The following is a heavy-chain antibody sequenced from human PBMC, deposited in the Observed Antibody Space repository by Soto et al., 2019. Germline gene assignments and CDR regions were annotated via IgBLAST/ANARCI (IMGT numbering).Heavy chain of an antibody. CDR3: ARTGYGHYWAEYFQH. V-gene: IGHV4-31*03. J-gene: IGHJ1*01. CDR1: GGSISSGGYY. Sequence: QVQLQESGPGLGKPSQTLSLTCTVSGGSISSGGYYWSWIRQQPGKGLEWIGYIYYSGSTYYNPSLKSRVTISVDTSKNQFSLKLSSVTAADTAVYYCARTGYGHYWAEYFQHWGQGTLVTVSS. CDR2: IYYSGST. D-gene: IGHD4-17*01.